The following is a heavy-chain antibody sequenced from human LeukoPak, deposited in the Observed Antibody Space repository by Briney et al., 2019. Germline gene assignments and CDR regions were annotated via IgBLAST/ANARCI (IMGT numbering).Heavy chain of an antibody. CDR3: ARPRWSGHFMDV. J-gene: IGHJ6*03. V-gene: IGHV4-39*01. Sequence: PSETLSLTCTVSGGSISSSSYYWGWNRQPPGKGLEWIGSIYYSGSTYYNPSLKSRVTISVDTSKNQFSLKLSSVTAADTAVYYCARPRWSGHFMDVWGKGTTVTVSS. CDR1: GGSISSSSYY. CDR2: IYYSGST. D-gene: IGHD3-3*01.